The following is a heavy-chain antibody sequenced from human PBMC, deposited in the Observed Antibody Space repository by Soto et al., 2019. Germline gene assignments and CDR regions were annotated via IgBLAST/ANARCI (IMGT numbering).Heavy chain of an antibody. D-gene: IGHD1-7*01. CDR3: ARISETTHYYYGMDV. J-gene: IGHJ6*02. V-gene: IGHV3-33*01. CDR1: GFTFSSYG. CDR2: IWYDGSNK. Sequence: GGSLRLSCAASGFTFSSYGMHWVRQAPGKGLEWVAVIWYDGSNKYYADSVKGRFTISRDNSKNTLYLQMNSLRAEDTAVYYCARISETTHYYYGMDVWGQGTTVTVSS.